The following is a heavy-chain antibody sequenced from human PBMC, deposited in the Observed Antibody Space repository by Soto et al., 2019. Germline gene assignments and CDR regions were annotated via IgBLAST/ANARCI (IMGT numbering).Heavy chain of an antibody. Sequence: EVQLVESGGGLVQPGGPRRVSCAASGFSFSNYAMNWVRQAPGKGLEWVSYISIGSGSIFYADSVKGRFTISRDDAKNSLYLQMNTLRDEDTAVYYCVRDDRWAFDFWGQGTMVTVSS. V-gene: IGHV3-48*02. J-gene: IGHJ3*01. CDR1: GFSFSNYA. CDR2: ISIGSGSI. CDR3: VRDDRWAFDF. D-gene: IGHD3-22*01.